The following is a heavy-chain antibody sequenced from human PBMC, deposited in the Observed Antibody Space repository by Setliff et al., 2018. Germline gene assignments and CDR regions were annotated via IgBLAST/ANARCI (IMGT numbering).Heavy chain of an antibody. CDR3: TRSRGPRVVLAADFDF. CDR1: AFTKYY. Sequence: GASVKVSCKASAFTKYYVHWVRQAPGQGLEWMGWISPYSGESNYAKKFQDRLTVTADTSTKTTYMELRSLTSDDTAVYFCTRSRGPRVVLAADFDFWGQGTLVTVSS. D-gene: IGHD3-16*01. CDR2: ISPYSGES. J-gene: IGHJ4*02. V-gene: IGHV1-2*02.